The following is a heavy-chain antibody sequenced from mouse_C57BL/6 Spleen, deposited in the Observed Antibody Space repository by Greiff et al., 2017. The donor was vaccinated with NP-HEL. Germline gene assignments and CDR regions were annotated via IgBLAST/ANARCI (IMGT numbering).Heavy chain of an antibody. Sequence: VQLQQSGPELVKPGASVKISCKASGYAFSSSWMNWVKQRPGKGLEWIGRIYPGDGDTNYNGKFKGKATLTADKSSSTAYMQLSSLTSEDSAVYFCARRYGSSRDYWGQGTTLTVSS. D-gene: IGHD1-1*01. CDR1: GYAFSSSW. J-gene: IGHJ2*01. V-gene: IGHV1-82*01. CDR2: IYPGDGDT. CDR3: ARRYGSSRDY.